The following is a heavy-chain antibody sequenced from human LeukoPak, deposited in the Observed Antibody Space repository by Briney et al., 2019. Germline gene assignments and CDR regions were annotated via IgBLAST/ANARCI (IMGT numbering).Heavy chain of an antibody. CDR2: IYYSGST. D-gene: IGHD3-10*01. V-gene: IGHV4-59*01. Sequence: ASETLSLTCTVSGGSISSYYWSWIRQPPRKGLEWIGYIYYSGSTNYNPSLKSRVTLSVDVSKSQFSLSLTSATTADTAVYYCARTGSSGSFSDYWGQGTLVTVSS. J-gene: IGHJ4*02. CDR1: GGSISSYY. CDR3: ARTGSSGSFSDY.